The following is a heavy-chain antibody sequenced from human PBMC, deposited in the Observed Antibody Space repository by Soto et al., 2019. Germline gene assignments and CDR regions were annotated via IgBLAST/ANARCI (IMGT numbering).Heavy chain of an antibody. D-gene: IGHD2-15*01. Sequence: QVQLVQSGDEVRKPGSSVKVSCKASGYIFVNYGIAWVRQAPGQGLEWMGWISPYSGNTHYASKVQGRLTMPTDTSTSTAYMDLGSMTADDTAVYYWAMVENYAAPTQPDVWGQGTTVSVYS. CDR3: AMVENYAAPTQPDV. CDR1: GYIFVNYG. J-gene: IGHJ6*02. V-gene: IGHV1-18*01. CDR2: ISPYSGNT.